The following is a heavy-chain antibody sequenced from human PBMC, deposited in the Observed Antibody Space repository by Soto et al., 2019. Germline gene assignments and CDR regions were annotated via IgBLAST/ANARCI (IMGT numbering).Heavy chain of an antibody. CDR1: GFTFSSYS. CDR3: AREPPGPDYGMDV. Sequence: PGGSLRLSCAASGFTFSSYSMNWVRQAPGKGLEWVSSISSSSSYIYYADSVKGRFTISRDNAKNSLYLQMNSLRAEDTAAYYCAREPPGPDYGMDVWGQGTTVTVSS. V-gene: IGHV3-21*01. CDR2: ISSSSSYI. J-gene: IGHJ6*02.